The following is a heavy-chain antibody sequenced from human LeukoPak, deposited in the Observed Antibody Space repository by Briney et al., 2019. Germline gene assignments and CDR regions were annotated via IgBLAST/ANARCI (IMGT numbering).Heavy chain of an antibody. D-gene: IGHD3-10*01. CDR3: ARTYYYGSGGSRWFDP. V-gene: IGHV1-18*01. CDR1: GYTFTSYG. CDR2: ISAYNGNT. Sequence: GASVKVSCKASGYTFTSYGISWVRQAPGQGLEWMGWISAYNGNTNYAQKLQGRVTMTTDTSTSTAYMELRSLRSDDTAVYYCARTYYYGSGGSRWFDPWGQGTLVTVSS. J-gene: IGHJ5*02.